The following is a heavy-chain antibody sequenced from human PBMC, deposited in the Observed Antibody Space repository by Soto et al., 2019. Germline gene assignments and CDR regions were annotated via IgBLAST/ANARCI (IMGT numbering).Heavy chain of an antibody. CDR1: KFTFSSYW. CDR2: INSDGSNT. Sequence: GGSLRLSCATSKFTFSSYWMHWVRQGPGKGLVWVSRINSDGSNTDYADSVKGRFTISRDNAKNTLYLQMNSLRAEDTAVYYCASWVGYCSGSTCSNAFDIWGQGTMVTVSS. CDR3: ASWVGYCSGSTCSNAFDI. V-gene: IGHV3-74*01. D-gene: IGHD2-15*01. J-gene: IGHJ3*02.